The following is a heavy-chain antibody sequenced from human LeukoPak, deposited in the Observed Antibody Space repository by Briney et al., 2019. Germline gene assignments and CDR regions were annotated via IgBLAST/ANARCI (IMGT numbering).Heavy chain of an antibody. V-gene: IGHV4-59*08. CDR3: ARQGGYSGYDEIWFDP. Sequence: SETLSLTCTVSGGSISSYYWSWIRQPPGKGLVWIGYIYYSGSTNYNPSLKSRVTISVDTSKNQFSLKLSSVTAADAAVYYCARQGGYSGYDEIWFDPWGQGTLVTVSS. CDR2: IYYSGST. CDR1: GGSISSYY. D-gene: IGHD5-12*01. J-gene: IGHJ5*02.